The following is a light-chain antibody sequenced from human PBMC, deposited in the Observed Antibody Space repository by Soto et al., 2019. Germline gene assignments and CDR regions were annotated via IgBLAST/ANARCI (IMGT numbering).Light chain of an antibody. CDR2: EVS. CDR3: SSYTTSSSYV. CDR1: SSDVGGYDY. V-gene: IGLV2-14*01. J-gene: IGLJ1*01. Sequence: QSALTQPASVSGSPGQSITMSCTGTSSDVGGYDYVSWYQQHPGEVPKLIIFEVSSRPAWLSNRFSASKSGNTASLTISGLQAEDEADYYCSSYTTSSSYVFGTGTKVTVL.